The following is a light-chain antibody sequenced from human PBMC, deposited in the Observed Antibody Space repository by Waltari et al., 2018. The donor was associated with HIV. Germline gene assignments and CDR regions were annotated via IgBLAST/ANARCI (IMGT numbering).Light chain of an antibody. CDR1: SGNIASDY. Sequence: FMLTPPHSVSESPGKTVTISCTRSSGNIASDYVQWYQQRPGSSPTTVIYEDKHRPSGVPDRFSGSIDSSSNSASLTISGLKTEDEADYYCQSFDSTNQVFGGGTKLTVL. V-gene: IGLV6-57*01. CDR3: QSFDSTNQV. J-gene: IGLJ3*02. CDR2: EDK.